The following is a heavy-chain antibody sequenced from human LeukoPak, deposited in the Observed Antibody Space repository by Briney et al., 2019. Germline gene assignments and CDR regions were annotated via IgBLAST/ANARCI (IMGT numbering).Heavy chain of an antibody. D-gene: IGHD5-18*01. J-gene: IGHJ4*02. CDR1: GFTFDDYA. CDR2: ISWNSGSI. V-gene: IGHV3-9*01. Sequence: SLRLSCAASGFTFDDYAMHWVRQAPGKGLEWVSGISWNSGSIGYADSVKGRFTISRDNAKNSLYLQMNSLRAEDTAVYYCARVSGYSYGLANWGQGTLVTVSS. CDR3: ARVSGYSYGLAN.